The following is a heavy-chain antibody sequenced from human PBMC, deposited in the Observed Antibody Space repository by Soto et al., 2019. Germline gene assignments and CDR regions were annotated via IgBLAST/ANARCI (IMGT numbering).Heavy chain of an antibody. J-gene: IGHJ5*02. CDR1: GGTFSSYA. CDR3: ARGGSSWFYWFDP. CDR2: IIPIFGTA. D-gene: IGHD6-13*01. Sequence: SVKVSCKASGGTFSSYAISWVRQAPGQGLEWMGGIIPIFGTANYAQKFQGRVTITADESTSTAYMELSSLRSEDTAVYYCARGGSSWFYWFDPWGQGTLVTVSS. V-gene: IGHV1-69*13.